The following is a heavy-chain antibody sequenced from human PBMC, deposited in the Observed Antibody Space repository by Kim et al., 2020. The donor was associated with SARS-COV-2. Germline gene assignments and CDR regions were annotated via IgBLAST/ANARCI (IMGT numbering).Heavy chain of an antibody. D-gene: IGHD4-17*01. CDR3: ARLGPTPIYGDYVGVHNWFDP. J-gene: IGHJ5*02. CDR1: GGSISSSSYY. V-gene: IGHV4-39*01. CDR2: IYYSGST. Sequence: SETLSLTCTVSGGSISSSSYYWGWIRQPPGKGLEWIGSIYYSGSTYYNPSLKSRVTISVDTSKNQFSLKLSSVTAADTAVYYCARLGPTPIYGDYVGVHNWFDPWGQGTLVTVSS.